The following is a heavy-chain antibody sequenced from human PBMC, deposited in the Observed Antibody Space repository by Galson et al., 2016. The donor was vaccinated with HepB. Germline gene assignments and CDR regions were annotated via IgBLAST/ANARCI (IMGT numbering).Heavy chain of an antibody. CDR2: IYPGDSDT. Sequence: QSGAEVKKPGESLRISCKASGFSFSSYWIGWVRQMPGKGLEWMGTIYPGDSDTRDSPSFQGQVTISADRSINTAYLQWSSLKASDNAMYYCARLGSRDGYKRIFGAFDIWGQGTMVTVSS. V-gene: IGHV5-51*01. D-gene: IGHD5-24*01. J-gene: IGHJ3*02. CDR3: ARLGSRDGYKRIFGAFDI. CDR1: GFSFSSYW.